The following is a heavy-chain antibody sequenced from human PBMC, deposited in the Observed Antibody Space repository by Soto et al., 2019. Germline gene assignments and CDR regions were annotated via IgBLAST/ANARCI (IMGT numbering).Heavy chain of an antibody. V-gene: IGHV3-74*01. CDR3: ASHGSGDYFWFDP. J-gene: IGHJ5*02. D-gene: IGHD4-17*01. Sequence: EGQLVESGGGLVQPGGSLRLSCAASGFTFSNFWVHWVRQAPGKGLVWVSRASPDGSSTSYADYVKGRFTISRDNAKNMLYMEMNSLRAEDTAVYYCASHGSGDYFWFDPWGQGTLVTVSS. CDR2: ASPDGSST. CDR1: GFTFSNFW.